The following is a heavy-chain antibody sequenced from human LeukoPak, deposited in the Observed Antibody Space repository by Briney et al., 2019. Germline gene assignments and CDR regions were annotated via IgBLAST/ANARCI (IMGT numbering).Heavy chain of an antibody. Sequence: SETLSLTCTVSGGSISSDYWSWIRQPAGKGLEWIGRIYTTGSTNHSPSLKSRVTMSVDTSKNQFSLKLSSVTAADTAVYYCARDVKSRRRQWFGELSVYYYYYMDVWGKGTTVTISS. CDR3: ARDVKSRRRQWFGELSVYYYYYMDV. D-gene: IGHD3-10*01. J-gene: IGHJ6*03. V-gene: IGHV4-4*07. CDR1: GGSISSDY. CDR2: IYTTGST.